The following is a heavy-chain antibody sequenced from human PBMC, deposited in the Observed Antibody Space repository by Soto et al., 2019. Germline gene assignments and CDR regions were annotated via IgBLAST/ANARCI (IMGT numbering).Heavy chain of an antibody. J-gene: IGHJ6*01. CDR2: IGTYNGHT. V-gene: IGHV1-18*01. CDR3: ARQAYSYDSSVSSLYY. Sequence: ASVKVSCKAAGYTFTSYGISWVRQAPGQGLERKGWIGTYNGHTYYAQKVQGKITMTADTSTSTAYLDLRSLRSDDTAVYYCARQAYSYDSSVSSLYY. D-gene: IGHD3-22*01. CDR1: GYTFTSYG.